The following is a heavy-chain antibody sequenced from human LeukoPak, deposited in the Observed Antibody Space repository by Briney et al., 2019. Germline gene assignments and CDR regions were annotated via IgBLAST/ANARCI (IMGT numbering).Heavy chain of an antibody. J-gene: IGHJ4*02. CDR2: IWYDESKK. Sequence: GGSLRLSCVASGYTFSSYGMHWVRQAPGKGLQWVAVIWYDESKKYYTDSVKGRFTISRDVSKNTLYLQLNSLRAEDTAVYYCARLADYWGQGTLVTVSS. V-gene: IGHV3-33*01. CDR3: ARLADY. CDR1: GYTFSSYG.